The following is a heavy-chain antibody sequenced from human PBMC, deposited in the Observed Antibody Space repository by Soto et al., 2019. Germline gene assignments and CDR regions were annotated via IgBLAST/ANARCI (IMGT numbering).Heavy chain of an antibody. CDR2: IHRDESSA. Sequence: PGGSLRLSGAASGFTFSNYWMHWVRQTPGKGLVWVSRIHRDESSAGYADSVKGRFTISRDNARNTLYLQMNSLRAEDTAVYYCARFGGYDYYFDYWGLGT. D-gene: IGHD5-12*01. CDR1: GFTFSNYW. J-gene: IGHJ4*02. CDR3: ARFGGYDYYFDY. V-gene: IGHV3-74*01.